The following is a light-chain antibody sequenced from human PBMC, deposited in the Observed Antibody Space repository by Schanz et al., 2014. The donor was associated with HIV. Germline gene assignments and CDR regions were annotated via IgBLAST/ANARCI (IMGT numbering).Light chain of an antibody. CDR1: SGDVGSYNY. CDR3: SSYTSSSTWV. CDR2: DVS. V-gene: IGLV2-14*03. J-gene: IGLJ3*02. Sequence: QSALTQPASVSGSPGQSISISCTGTSGDVGSYNYVSWYQQHPGKAPKLMIYDVSNRPSGVSNRFSGSKSGNTASLTISGLQADDEADYYCSSYTSSSTWVFGGGTKLTVL.